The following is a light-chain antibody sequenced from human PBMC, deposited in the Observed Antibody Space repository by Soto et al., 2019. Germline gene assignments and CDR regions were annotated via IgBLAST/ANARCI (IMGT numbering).Light chain of an antibody. CDR3: QAWDTTTGVV. CDR2: QDF. Sequence: SYELTQTPSVSVSPGQTVSITCSEGNWGNTYASWYQQKPGQSPVLVIYQDFRRPSGIPERFSGSNSGNTATLTITGTQAMDEADYYCQAWDTTTGVVFGGGTKLTVL. CDR1: NWGNTY. V-gene: IGLV3-1*01. J-gene: IGLJ2*01.